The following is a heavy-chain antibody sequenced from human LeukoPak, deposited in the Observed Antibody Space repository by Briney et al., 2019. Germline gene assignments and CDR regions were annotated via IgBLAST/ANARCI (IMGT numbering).Heavy chain of an antibody. J-gene: IGHJ4*02. Sequence: SETLSLTCAVYGGSFSGYYWTWIRQPPGKGLEWIGEINHSGSTNYNPSLKSRVTVSVDTSKNQFSLKVNSVTATDTAVYYCARARETVAIDYWGQGTRVTVSS. CDR3: ARARETVAIDY. CDR2: INHSGST. D-gene: IGHD5-12*01. CDR1: GGSFSGYY. V-gene: IGHV4-34*01.